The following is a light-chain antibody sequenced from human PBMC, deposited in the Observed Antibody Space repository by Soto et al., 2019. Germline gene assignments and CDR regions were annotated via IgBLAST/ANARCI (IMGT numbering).Light chain of an antibody. CDR3: TSYTSSSTRGV. Sequence: QSALTQPASVSGSPGQSITISCTGTSSDVGGYNYVSWYQQHPGKAPKLMIYYVSSRHSGVSNRFSGSKSGNTASLTISGIQAEDEADYYCTSYTSSSTRGVFGGGTKMTVL. J-gene: IGLJ2*01. V-gene: IGLV2-14*03. CDR2: YVS. CDR1: SSDVGGYNY.